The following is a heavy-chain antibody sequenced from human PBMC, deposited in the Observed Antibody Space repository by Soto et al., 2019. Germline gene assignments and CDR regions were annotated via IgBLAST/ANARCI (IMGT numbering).Heavy chain of an antibody. V-gene: IGHV4-31*03. CDR3: AREKDGSGTHYYYYGMDV. J-gene: IGHJ6*02. CDR1: GGSISSGGYY. D-gene: IGHD3-10*01. Sequence: QVQLQESGPGLVKPSQTLSLTCTVSGGSISSGGYYWSWIRQHPGKGLEWIGYIYYSGSTYYNPSLKSRVTLSVDTSKNPFSLKLSSVTAADTAVYYCAREKDGSGTHYYYYGMDVWGQGTTVTVSS. CDR2: IYYSGST.